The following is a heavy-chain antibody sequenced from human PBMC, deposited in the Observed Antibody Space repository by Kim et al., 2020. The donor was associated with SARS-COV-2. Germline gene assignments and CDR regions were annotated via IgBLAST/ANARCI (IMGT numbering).Heavy chain of an antibody. Sequence: GAVNYAQKFQGRVTITADKSTSTVYMELSSLRSDDTAVYYCARDEVDTFDYWGQGTLVTVSS. CDR2: GAV. CDR3: ARDEVDTFDY. J-gene: IGHJ4*02. D-gene: IGHD1-26*01. V-gene: IGHV1-69*06.